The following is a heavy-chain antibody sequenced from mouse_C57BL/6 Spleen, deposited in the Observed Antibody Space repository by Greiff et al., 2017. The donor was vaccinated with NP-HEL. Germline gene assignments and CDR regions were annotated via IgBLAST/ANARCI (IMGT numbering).Heavy chain of an antibody. D-gene: IGHD1-1*01. Sequence: QVQLKASGAELVKPGASVKISCKASGYAFSSYWMNWVKQRPGKGLVWIGQIYPGDGDTNYNGKFKGKATLTADKSSSTAYMQLSSLTSEDSAVYFCARGDYGSSYGNYWGQGTTLTVSS. CDR1: GYAFSSYW. CDR2: IYPGDGDT. J-gene: IGHJ2*01. V-gene: IGHV1-80*01. CDR3: ARGDYGSSYGNY.